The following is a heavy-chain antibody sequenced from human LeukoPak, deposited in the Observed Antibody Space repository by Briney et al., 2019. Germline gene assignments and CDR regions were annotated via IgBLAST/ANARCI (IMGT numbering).Heavy chain of an antibody. D-gene: IGHD5-24*01. CDR3: ARDLRWLQCFDY. CDR1: GFSFSDYA. CDR2: ISYDGSNK. Sequence: PGRSLRLFCAASGFSFSDYALHWVRQAPGKGLEWVAIISYDGSNKEYADSLKGRFTISRDNSKNTLYLQMSSLRVEDTAVYYCARDLRWLQCFDYWGRGTLVTVSS. V-gene: IGHV3-30-3*01. J-gene: IGHJ4*02.